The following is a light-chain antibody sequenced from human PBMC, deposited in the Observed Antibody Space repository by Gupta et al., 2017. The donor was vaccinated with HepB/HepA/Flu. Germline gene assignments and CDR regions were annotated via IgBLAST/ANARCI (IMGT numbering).Light chain of an antibody. CDR3: QQYGFSPLLT. V-gene: IGKV3-20*01. J-gene: IGKJ4*01. Sequence: EIVLTQSPGTLSLSPGERATLSCRASQSIISRYLAWYQQKPGQAPRLLIYGASSRATGIPDRFSGSGYGTDFTLTISRREPEDFAVYHCQQYGFSPLLTFGGGTXVEIK. CDR1: QSIISRY. CDR2: GAS.